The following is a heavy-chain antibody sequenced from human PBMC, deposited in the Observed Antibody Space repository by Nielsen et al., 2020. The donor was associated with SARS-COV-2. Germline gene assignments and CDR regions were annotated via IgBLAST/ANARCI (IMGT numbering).Heavy chain of an antibody. CDR3: ARAWRRDTYSRPDY. CDR1: GGILNNHV. V-gene: IGHV1-69*06. Sequence: SVKVSCKASGGILNNHVISWVRQAPGQGLEWMGLIIPIFGSTDYAQKFQGRVTLTADKTTGTAYMELNSLTSDDTAVYYCARAWRRDTYSRPDYWGQGTLVTVSS. D-gene: IGHD5-24*01. CDR2: IIPIFGST. J-gene: IGHJ4*02.